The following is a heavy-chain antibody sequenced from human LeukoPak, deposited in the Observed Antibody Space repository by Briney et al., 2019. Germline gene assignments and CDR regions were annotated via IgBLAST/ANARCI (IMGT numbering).Heavy chain of an antibody. CDR2: IYSGGST. CDR3: ARANWGHPMYYFDY. J-gene: IGHJ4*02. V-gene: IGHV3-66*01. CDR1: GFTVSSNY. D-gene: IGHD7-27*01. Sequence: GGSLRLSCAASGFTVSSNYMSWVRQAPGKGLEWVSIIYSGGSTYYADSVKGRFTISRDNSKNTLYRQMNSLRAEDTAVYYCARANWGHPMYYFDYWGRGTLVTVSS.